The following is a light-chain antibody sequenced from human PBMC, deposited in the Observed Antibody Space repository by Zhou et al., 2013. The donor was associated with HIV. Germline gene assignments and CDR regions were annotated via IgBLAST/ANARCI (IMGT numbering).Light chain of an antibody. J-gene: IGKJ2*01. CDR3: QQLNSYPYT. CDR1: QGISSY. Sequence: DIQLTQSPSFLSASVGDRVTITCRASQGISSYLAWYQQKPGKAPKLLIYTASTLQGGVPSRFSGSGSGTDFTLAISSLQPEDFATYYCQQLNSYPYTFGQGTQLEIK. CDR2: TAS. V-gene: IGKV1-9*01.